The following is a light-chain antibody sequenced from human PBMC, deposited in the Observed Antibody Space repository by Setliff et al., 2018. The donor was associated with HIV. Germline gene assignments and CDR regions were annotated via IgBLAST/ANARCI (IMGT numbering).Light chain of an antibody. V-gene: IGLV2-14*03. J-gene: IGLJ1*01. Sequence: QSVLTQPASVSGSPGQSITISCTGTSSDIGAYNYVSWYHQHPGKAPKVMIYDVRKRPSGVSNRFSGSKSGNTASLTISGLQAEDEAAYYCSSYVNINTLVFGTGTKVTVL. CDR1: SSDIGAYNY. CDR2: DVR. CDR3: SSYVNINTLV.